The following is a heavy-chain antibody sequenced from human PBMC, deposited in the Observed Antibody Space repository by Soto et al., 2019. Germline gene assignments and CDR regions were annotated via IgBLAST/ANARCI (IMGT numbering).Heavy chain of an antibody. CDR3: ARAVRGLTPFDL. V-gene: IGHV4-61*01. D-gene: IGHD3-10*01. CDR2: IYYSGST. J-gene: IGHJ5*02. CDR1: GGAVSSGSHY. Sequence: QVQLQASGPGLAKSSETLSLTCTVSGGAVSSGSHYWIWIRQPPGKGLEWIGYIYYSGSTNYNPSPKSRVTISVDTSKTQFALKLSSVTAAVTSVYYCARAVRGLTPFDLWGQGTLV.